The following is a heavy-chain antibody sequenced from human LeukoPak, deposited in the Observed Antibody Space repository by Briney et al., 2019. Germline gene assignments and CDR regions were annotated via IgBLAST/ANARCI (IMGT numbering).Heavy chain of an antibody. CDR3: ARGYPLSTTAAGTYFQH. J-gene: IGHJ1*01. D-gene: IGHD6-13*01. V-gene: IGHV1-2*02. Sequence: ASVKVSCKASGYTFSGYYMHWVRQAPGQGLEWMGWINPNSGGTNYAQKFQGRVTMTRDASISTAYMELSRLRSDDTAVYYCARGYPLSTTAAGTYFQHWGQGTLVTVSS. CDR2: INPNSGGT. CDR1: GYTFSGYY.